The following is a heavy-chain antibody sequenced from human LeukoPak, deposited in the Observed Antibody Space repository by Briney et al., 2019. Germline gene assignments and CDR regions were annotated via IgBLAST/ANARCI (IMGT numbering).Heavy chain of an antibody. CDR3: ARAVQQSSGSDY. CDR1: GYSISSGYY. J-gene: IGHJ4*02. Sequence: SETLSLTCTVSGYSISSGYYWGWIRQPPGKGLEWIGSIYHSGSTYYNPSLKSRVTISVDTSKNQFSLKLSSVTAADTAVYYCARAVQQSSGSDYWGQGTLVTVSS. V-gene: IGHV4-38-2*02. D-gene: IGHD3-22*01. CDR2: IYHSGST.